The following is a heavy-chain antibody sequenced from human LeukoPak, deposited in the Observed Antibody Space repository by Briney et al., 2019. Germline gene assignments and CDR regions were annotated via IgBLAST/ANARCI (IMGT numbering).Heavy chain of an antibody. CDR3: ARGCLGTDSRCFDY. Sequence: PSETLSLTCAVSGGSISSSNWWSWVRQPPGKGREWIGEIYHSGSTNYNPSLKRRVTISVDKSKTQFYLKLSSVTAADTAVYYCARGCLGTDSRCFDYWGQGTLVTVSS. D-gene: IGHD3-16*01. V-gene: IGHV4-4*02. CDR1: GGSISSSNW. J-gene: IGHJ4*02. CDR2: IYHSGST.